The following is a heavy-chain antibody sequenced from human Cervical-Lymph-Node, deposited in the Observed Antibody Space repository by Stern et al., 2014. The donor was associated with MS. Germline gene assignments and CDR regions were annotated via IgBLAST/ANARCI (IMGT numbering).Heavy chain of an antibody. CDR2: ISAYNANT. D-gene: IGHD3-10*01. Sequence: QVQLVQSGAEVKKPGASVKVSCKASGYTFTSYGISWVRQAPGQGLEWMGWISAYNANTNYAQKLQGRVTMTADTSTSTAYMEMRSLRSDDTAVYYCARAYYYDSGSRPFDYWGQGTLVTVSS. CDR1: GYTFTSYG. J-gene: IGHJ4*02. V-gene: IGHV1-18*01. CDR3: ARAYYYDSGSRPFDY.